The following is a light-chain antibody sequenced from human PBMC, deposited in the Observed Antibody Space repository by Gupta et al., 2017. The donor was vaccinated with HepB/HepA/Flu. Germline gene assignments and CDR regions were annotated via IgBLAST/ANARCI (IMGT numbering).Light chain of an antibody. CDR3: AAWDDSLNGPLV. CDR2: SNN. CDR1: SSKIGSNT. Sequence: QSVLTQPPSASGTPGQRVTISCSGSSSKIGSNTVNWYQQLPGTAPKLLIYSNNQRPSGVPYRFSGSTSGTSASLAISGLQSEDDADYYCAAWDDSLNGPLVFGGGTKLTVL. V-gene: IGLV1-44*01. J-gene: IGLJ3*02.